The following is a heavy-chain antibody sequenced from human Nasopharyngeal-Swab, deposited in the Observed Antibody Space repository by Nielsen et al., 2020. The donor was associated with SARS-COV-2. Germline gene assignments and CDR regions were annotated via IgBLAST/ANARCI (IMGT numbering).Heavy chain of an antibody. CDR1: GFTFSDSA. CDR2: IRCKGNNYAS. Sequence: GGSLRLSCAASGFTFSDSAIHWVRQAPGEGLEWVARIRCKGNNYASAYSASVKGRFIIFKDDPTNTAYLQMNSLKTEDTAMYYCTRCGGGCYSGRDYWGQGTLVTVSS. V-gene: IGHV3-73*01. D-gene: IGHD2-15*01. CDR3: TRCGGGCYSGRDY. J-gene: IGHJ4*02.